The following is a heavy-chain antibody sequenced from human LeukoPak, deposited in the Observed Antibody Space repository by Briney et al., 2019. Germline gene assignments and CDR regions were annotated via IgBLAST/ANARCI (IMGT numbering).Heavy chain of an antibody. CDR2: IIPIFGTA. Sequence: GASVKVSCKASGGSFRSSTFAWVRQAPGRGLEWMGGIIPIFGTANYALEFQGRATITTDESTSTVYMGLSSLRSEDTAMYYCARGPLHVALSSGSLKWLDPWGQGSLVTVSS. D-gene: IGHD3-3*01. J-gene: IGHJ5*02. V-gene: IGHV1-69*05. CDR1: GGSFRSST. CDR3: ARGPLHVALSSGSLKWLDP.